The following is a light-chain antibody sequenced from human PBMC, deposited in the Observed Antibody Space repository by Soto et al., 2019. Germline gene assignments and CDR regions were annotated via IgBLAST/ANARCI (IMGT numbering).Light chain of an antibody. V-gene: IGLV2-11*01. CDR1: ASDVGYYNY. Sequence: QSALTQPRSVSGSPGQSVTISCTGTASDVGYYNYVSWYQQHPGKAPKLLIYGVTQRPSGVPDRFSGSKSGNTASLTVSGLQDEDEGYYYCSSYAGSNIYVFGTGTKLTVL. CDR2: GVT. CDR3: SSYAGSNIYV. J-gene: IGLJ1*01.